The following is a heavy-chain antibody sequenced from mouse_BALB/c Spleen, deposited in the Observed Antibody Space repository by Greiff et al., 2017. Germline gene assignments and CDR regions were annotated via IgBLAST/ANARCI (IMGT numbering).Heavy chain of an antibody. CDR1: GYSFTSYY. J-gene: IGHJ1*01. Sequence: QVQLQQSGPELVKPGASVKISCKASGYSFTSYYIHWVKQRPGQGLEWIGWIFPGSGNSKYNEKFKGKATLTADTSSSTAYMQLSSLTSEDSAVYFCASDRYEAWYFDVWGAGTTVTVSS. CDR3: ASDRYEAWYFDV. V-gene: IGHV1-66*01. D-gene: IGHD2-14*01. CDR2: IFPGSGNS.